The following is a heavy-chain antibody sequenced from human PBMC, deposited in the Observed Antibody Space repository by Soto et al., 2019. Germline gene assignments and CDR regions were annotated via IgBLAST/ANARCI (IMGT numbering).Heavy chain of an antibody. V-gene: IGHV4-59*02. Sequence: SETLSLTCIVSSDSVSSSYWSWVRQSPGKGLEWIAYISYTGSPNYNPSLKSRVTISVDTSKNHLSLTLSSVTAADTAVYYCAKNGGWPXXAXEYFQHWGQGTLVTVSS. CDR2: ISYTGSP. J-gene: IGHJ1*01. D-gene: IGHD6-19*01. CDR3: AKNGGWPXXAXEYFQH. CDR1: SDSVSSSY.